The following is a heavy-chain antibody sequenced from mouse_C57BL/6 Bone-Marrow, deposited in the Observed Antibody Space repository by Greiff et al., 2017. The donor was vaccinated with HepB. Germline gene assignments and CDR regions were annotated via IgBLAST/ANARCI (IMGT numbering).Heavy chain of an antibody. V-gene: IGHV2-2*01. CDR1: GFSLTSYG. J-gene: IGHJ3*01. CDR3: ARSTPRSAWFAY. D-gene: IGHD5-1*01. CDR2: IWSGGST. Sequence: VQLVESGPGLVQPSQSLSITCTVSGFSLTSYGVHWVRQSPGKGLEWLGVIWSGGSTDYNAAFISRLSISKDNSKSQVFFKMNSLQADDTAIYYCARSTPRSAWFAYWGQGTLVTVSA.